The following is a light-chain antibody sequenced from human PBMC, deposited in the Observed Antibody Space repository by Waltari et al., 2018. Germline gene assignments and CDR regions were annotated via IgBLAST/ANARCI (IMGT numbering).Light chain of an antibody. V-gene: IGKV1-5*01. CDR3: QQYNTFSGT. J-gene: IGKJ1*01. CDR2: VVS. CDR1: QRIHSW. Sequence: DIQMTQSPSTLSASIGDRVTITCRASQRIHSWLAWYQQRPGQAPQLLICVVSSLETGAPSRFSGSGSGTEFTLTISSLQPDDFATYYCQQYNTFSGTFGQGTKVEIK.